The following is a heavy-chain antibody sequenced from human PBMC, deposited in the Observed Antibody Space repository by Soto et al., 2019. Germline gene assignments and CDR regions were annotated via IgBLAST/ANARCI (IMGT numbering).Heavy chain of an antibody. J-gene: IGHJ4*02. Sequence: QVQLVQSGAEEKKPGASVTVSCKSSGYTFTTYGIHWVRQAPGQRLEWMGWINTGNGNTKYSEKFQGRVTITRDTSASTVYMDLSSLTSEDTAVYYCAGDQGCLIYWGQGTLVGVS. CDR2: INTGNGNT. CDR1: GYTFTTYG. CDR3: AGDQGCLIY. D-gene: IGHD2-8*01. V-gene: IGHV1-3*05.